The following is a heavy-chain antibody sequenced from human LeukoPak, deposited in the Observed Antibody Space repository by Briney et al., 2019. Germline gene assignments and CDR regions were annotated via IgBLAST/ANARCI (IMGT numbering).Heavy chain of an antibody. Sequence: SETLSLTCTVSGGSISSYYWSWIRQPPGKGLEWIGYIYYSGSTNYNPSLKSRVTISVDTSKNQSSLKLSSVTAADTAVYYCAKYYDILAGGAFDIWGQGTMVTVSS. CDR1: GGSISSYY. CDR3: AKYYDILAGGAFDI. J-gene: IGHJ3*02. D-gene: IGHD3-9*01. CDR2: IYYSGST. V-gene: IGHV4-59*01.